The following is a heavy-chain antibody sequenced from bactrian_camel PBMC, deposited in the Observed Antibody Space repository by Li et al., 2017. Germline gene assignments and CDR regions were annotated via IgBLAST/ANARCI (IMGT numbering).Heavy chain of an antibody. V-gene: IGHV3S31*01. CDR3: VTSGSVVGGRDFGY. CDR2: IVSGGGTT. Sequence: VQLVESGGGSVQAGGSLRLSCAASGFTFSDYAVSWVRQAPGKGLEWVSSIVSGGGTTYYADSVKGRFTISRDNAKNTLFLQLNSVKTEDTAMYYCVTSGSVVGGRDFGYWGQGTQVTVS. J-gene: IGHJ6*01. D-gene: IGHD2*01. CDR1: GFTFSDYA.